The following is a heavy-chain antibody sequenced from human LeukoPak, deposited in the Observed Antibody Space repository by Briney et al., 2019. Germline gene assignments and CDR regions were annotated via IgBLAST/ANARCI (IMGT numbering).Heavy chain of an antibody. V-gene: IGHV4-61*01. CDR3: ARSLGGATIGY. CDR1: GGSVSSGSYY. Sequence: SETLSLTCTVSGGSVSSGSYYWSWIRQPPGKGLEWIGYIYYSGSTNYNPSLKSRVTISVDTSKNQFSLKLSSVTAADTAVYYCARSLGGATIGYWGQGTLVTVSS. J-gene: IGHJ4*02. CDR2: IYYSGST. D-gene: IGHD1-26*01.